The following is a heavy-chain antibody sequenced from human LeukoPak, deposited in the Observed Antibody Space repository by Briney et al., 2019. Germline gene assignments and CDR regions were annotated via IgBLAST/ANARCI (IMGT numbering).Heavy chain of an antibody. Sequence: SETLSLTCTVSGGSISSYYWSWIRQPPGKGLEWIGYIYYSGSTNYNPSLKSRVTISVDTSKNRFSLKLSSVTAADTAVYYCARAYTYSSGWHFDYWGQGTLVTVSS. J-gene: IGHJ4*02. CDR2: IYYSGST. V-gene: IGHV4-59*01. CDR3: ARAYTYSSGWHFDY. CDR1: GGSISSYY. D-gene: IGHD6-19*01.